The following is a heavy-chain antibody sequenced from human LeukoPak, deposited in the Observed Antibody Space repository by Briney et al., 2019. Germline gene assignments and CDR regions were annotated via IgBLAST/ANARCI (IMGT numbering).Heavy chain of an antibody. CDR2: ISDSGGST. V-gene: IGHV3-23*01. D-gene: IGHD6-19*01. J-gene: IGHJ4*02. Sequence: GGSLRLSCAASGFIFSTYGMSWVRQAPGKGLEWVSSISDSGGSTYYADSVKGRFTISRDNAKNTLYLQMNSLRAEDTAVYYCPPLSVAGREFDSWGQGTLVTVSS. CDR1: GFIFSTYG. CDR3: PPLSVAGREFDS.